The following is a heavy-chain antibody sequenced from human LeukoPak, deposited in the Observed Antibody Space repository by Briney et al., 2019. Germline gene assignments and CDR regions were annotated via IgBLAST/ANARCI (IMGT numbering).Heavy chain of an antibody. V-gene: IGHV3-48*03. D-gene: IGHD6-19*01. CDR2: ISSSGSTI. J-gene: IGHJ6*03. CDR3: ARFQQWQEGGVVYYYYYMDV. Sequence: PGGSLRLSCAASGFTFSSYEMNWVRQAPGKGLEWVSYISSSGSTIYYADSVKGRFTISRDNAKNSLYLQMNSLRAEDTAVYYCARFQQWQEGGVVYYYYYMDVWGKGTTVTISS. CDR1: GFTFSSYE.